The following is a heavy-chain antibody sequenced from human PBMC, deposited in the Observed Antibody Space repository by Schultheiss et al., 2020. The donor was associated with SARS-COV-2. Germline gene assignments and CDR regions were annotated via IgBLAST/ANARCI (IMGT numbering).Heavy chain of an antibody. CDR1: GFTFSSYW. D-gene: IGHD6-13*01. V-gene: IGHV3-74*01. J-gene: IGHJ6*02. CDR3: AKDSSSSWSYYYYYGMDV. Sequence: GGSLRLSCAASGFTFSSYWMHWVRQAPGKGLVWVSRINSDGSSTSYADSVKGRFTISRDNSKNTLYLQMNSLRAEDTAVYYCAKDSSSSWSYYYYYGMDVWGQGTTVTVSS. CDR2: INSDGSST.